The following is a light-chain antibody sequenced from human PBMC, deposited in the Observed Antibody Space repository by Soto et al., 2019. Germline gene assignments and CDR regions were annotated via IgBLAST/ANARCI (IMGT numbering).Light chain of an antibody. V-gene: IGKV4-1*01. CDR2: WAS. J-gene: IGKJ2*01. Sequence: DIVMTQSPDSLAVSLGERASINCKSSQNVLYSSKNRNYLAWYQQEPGQPPKLLIYWASSRESGVPDRFSGSGSGTDFTLTISSLQAEDVALYYCQQYYSFPYTFGQGTKVDIK. CDR1: QNVLYSSKNRNY. CDR3: QQYYSFPYT.